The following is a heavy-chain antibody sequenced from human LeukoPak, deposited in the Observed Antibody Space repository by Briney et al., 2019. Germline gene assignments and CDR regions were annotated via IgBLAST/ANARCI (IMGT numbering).Heavy chain of an antibody. CDR1: GYTFTAYY. J-gene: IGHJ4*02. CDR2: IDPKTGGT. Sequence: GASVKVSCKASGYTFTAYYLNWVRQAPGQGLEWMGWIDPKTGGTKIAQKFQGRVTMTRDTSMSTVYMELYSLRSDDTAVYSCARDPATSYYLDSWGQGILVTVSS. V-gene: IGHV1-2*02. CDR3: ARDPATSYYLDS.